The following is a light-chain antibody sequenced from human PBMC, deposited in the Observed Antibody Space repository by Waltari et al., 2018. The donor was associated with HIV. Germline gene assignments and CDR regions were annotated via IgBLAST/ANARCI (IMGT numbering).Light chain of an antibody. CDR1: QDIRTN. V-gene: IGKV1-12*01. CDR3: QQPNTFPPT. J-gene: IGKJ1*01. CDR2: GAS. Sequence: DIQMTQSPSSISASVGDSVTIPCRASQDIRTNLVWYQFRVGRPPRLLVYGASSLYTGVPSRFRGSGSGTDFTLTITSLQPEDFATFYCQQPNTFPPTFGQGTKVGIK.